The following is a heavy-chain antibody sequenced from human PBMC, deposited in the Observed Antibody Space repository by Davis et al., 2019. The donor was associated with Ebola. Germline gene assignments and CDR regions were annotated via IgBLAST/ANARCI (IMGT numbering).Heavy chain of an antibody. CDR2: INHSGST. V-gene: IGHV4-34*01. J-gene: IGHJ4*02. CDR3: ARGGYSYRFDY. Sequence: SETLSLTCAVSGGSFSGYYWSWIRQPPGKGLEWNGEINHSGSTNYNPSLKSRVTISVDTSKNQFSLKLSSVTAADTAVYYCARGGYSYRFDYWGQGTLVTVSS. CDR1: GGSFSGYY. D-gene: IGHD5-18*01.